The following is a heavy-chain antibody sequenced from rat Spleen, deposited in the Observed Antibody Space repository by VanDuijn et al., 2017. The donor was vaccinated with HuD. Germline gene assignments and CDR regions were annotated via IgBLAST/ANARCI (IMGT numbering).Heavy chain of an antibody. J-gene: IGHJ2*01. D-gene: IGHD4-3*01. CDR3: ARSGWGYFDH. V-gene: IGHV1-43*01. CDR2: INTGSGGT. CDR1: GYTFTSYY. Sequence: QIQLQQSGAELAKPGSSVQISCKASGYTFTSYYVSWIKQTTVQGLEYIGDINTGSGGTNYNEKFKGKATLTVDKSLSTAFMQLSSLTPDDSAVYYCARSGWGYFDHWGQGVMVTVSS.